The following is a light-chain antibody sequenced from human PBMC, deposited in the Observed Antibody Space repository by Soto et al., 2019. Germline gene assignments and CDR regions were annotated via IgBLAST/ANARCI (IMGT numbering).Light chain of an antibody. CDR1: QRVIIIS. V-gene: IGKV3-20*01. J-gene: IGKJ1*01. Sequence: EIVLTQSPGTLSLSPGERATLSCSASQRVIIISLAWXXXXRXXXPXLLIHDASSRATGIPDRFSGSGSGTDFTLTISRLEPEDFAVYYCQQYGGSPRTFGQGTKV. CDR3: QQYGGSPRT. CDR2: DAS.